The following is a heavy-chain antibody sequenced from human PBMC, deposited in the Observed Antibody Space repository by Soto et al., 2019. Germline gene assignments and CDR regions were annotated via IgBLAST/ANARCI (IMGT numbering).Heavy chain of an antibody. V-gene: IGHV1-18*01. CDR3: ARHHGPTTSENGFDP. Sequence: QVHLVQSGVEVKTPGASVKGSCQASGYTFFTYDISWVRQAPGQGLEWMGWISTYSGDTKYAQKFRGRVTMTTDTSTTTAYLELRSLRSDATAVYYCARHHGPTTSENGFDPWGQGTLVTVSS. J-gene: IGHJ5*02. CDR2: ISTYSGDT. CDR1: GYTFFTYD. D-gene: IGHD5-12*01.